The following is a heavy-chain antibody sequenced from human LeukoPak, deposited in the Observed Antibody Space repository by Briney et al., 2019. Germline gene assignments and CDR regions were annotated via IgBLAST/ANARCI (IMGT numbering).Heavy chain of an antibody. CDR2: INPNSGGT. V-gene: IGHV1-2*02. CDR3: ARGPPPPTYYDNLSVNSDFDY. D-gene: IGHD3-9*01. Sequence: ASVKVSCKASGYTFTGYYMHWVRQAPGQGLEWMGWINPNSGGTNYAQKFQGRVTMTRDTSISTAYMELSRLRSDDTAVYYCARGPPPPTYYDNLSVNSDFDYWGQGTLVTVSS. J-gene: IGHJ4*02. CDR1: GYTFTGYY.